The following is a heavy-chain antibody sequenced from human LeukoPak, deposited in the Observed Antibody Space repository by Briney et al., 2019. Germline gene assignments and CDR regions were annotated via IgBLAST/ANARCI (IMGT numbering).Heavy chain of an antibody. CDR1: GFTFSSYA. CDR3: ATDSSWEGDYFDY. D-gene: IGHD6-13*01. V-gene: IGHV1-3*01. J-gene: IGHJ4*02. CDR2: INAGNGNT. Sequence: KPGRSLRLSCAASGFTFSSYAMHWVRQAPGQRLEWMGWINAGNGNTKYSQKFQGRVTITRDTSASTAYMELSSLRSEDTAVYYCATDSSWEGDYFDYWGQGTLVTVSS.